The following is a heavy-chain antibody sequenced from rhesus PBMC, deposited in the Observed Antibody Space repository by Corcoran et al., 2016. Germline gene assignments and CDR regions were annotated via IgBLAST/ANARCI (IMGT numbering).Heavy chain of an antibody. D-gene: IGHD4-23*01. Sequence: QVQLQESGPGLVKPSETLSLTCAVSGGSISSSYYYWSWIRQAPGKGLEWLGSIPHSASTTYTPSLKSRVTISRDTATNQFSRKLSSVTAADTAVYYCARALVWATVTTSFDYWGQGVLVTVSS. CDR1: GGSISSSYYY. V-gene: IGHV4-122*02. CDR3: ARALVWATVTTSFDY. CDR2: IPHSAST. J-gene: IGHJ4*01.